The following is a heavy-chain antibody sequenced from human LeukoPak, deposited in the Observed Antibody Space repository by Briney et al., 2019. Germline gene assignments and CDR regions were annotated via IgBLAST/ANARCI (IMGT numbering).Heavy chain of an antibody. V-gene: IGHV1-2*02. CDR1: GYTFTGYY. CDR3: ARGAYYYYYYMDV. CDR2: INPNSGGT. Sequence: GASVKVSCKASGYTFTGYYMHWVRQAPGQGLEWMGWINPNSGGTNYAQKFQGRVTMTRDTSISTAYMELSRLRSDDTAVYYRARGAYYYYYYMDVWGKGTTVTVSS. J-gene: IGHJ6*03.